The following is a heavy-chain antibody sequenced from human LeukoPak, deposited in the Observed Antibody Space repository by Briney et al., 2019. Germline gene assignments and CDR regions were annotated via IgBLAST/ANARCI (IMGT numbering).Heavy chain of an antibody. V-gene: IGHV3-7*01. D-gene: IGHD5-18*01. Sequence: GGSLRLSCSASGFTFSSYWMSWVRQAPGKGLEWVANIKRDGSEKYYVDSMKGRFTISRDNAKNSLYLQMNSLRAEDTAVYYCARETIQISGGTDYWGQGTLVTVSS. CDR3: ARETIQISGGTDY. CDR1: GFTFSSYW. CDR2: IKRDGSEK. J-gene: IGHJ4*02.